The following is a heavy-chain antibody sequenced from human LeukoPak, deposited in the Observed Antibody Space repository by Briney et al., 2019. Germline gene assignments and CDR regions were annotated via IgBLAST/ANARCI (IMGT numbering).Heavy chain of an antibody. CDR2: INHSGST. D-gene: IGHD3-3*01. CDR1: GGSFCGYY. Sequence: PSETLSLTCAVYGGSFCGYYWSWIRQPPGKGLEWIGEINHSGSTNYNPSLKSRVTISVDTSKNQFSLKLSSVTAADTAVYYCARIGDTIFGVVITYFDYWGQGTLVTVSS. V-gene: IGHV4-34*01. J-gene: IGHJ4*02. CDR3: ARIGDTIFGVVITYFDY.